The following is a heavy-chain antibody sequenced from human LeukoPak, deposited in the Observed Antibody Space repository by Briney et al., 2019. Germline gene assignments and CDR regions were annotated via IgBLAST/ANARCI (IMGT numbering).Heavy chain of an antibody. V-gene: IGHV3-30*02. CDR3: AVSPYYYYMDV. CDR2: IRYDGRNK. Sequence: GGSLRLSCAASGFTFSSYGMHWVRQAPGKGLDWVAFIRYDGRNKYYADSVKGRFTISRDNSKNTLYLQMNSLRAEDTAVYYCAVSPYYYYMDVWGKGTTVTVSS. CDR1: GFTFSSYG. J-gene: IGHJ6*03.